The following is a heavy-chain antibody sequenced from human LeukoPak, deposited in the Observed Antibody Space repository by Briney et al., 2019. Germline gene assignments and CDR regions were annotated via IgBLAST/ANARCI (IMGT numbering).Heavy chain of an antibody. Sequence: GGSLRLSCAASGFTFSSYSMNWVRQAPGKGLEWVSSISSSSSYIYYADSVKGRFTISRDNAKNSLYLQMNSLRAEDTAVYYCARETSRFTNYFDYWGQGTLVTVSS. CDR3: ARETSRFTNYFDY. V-gene: IGHV3-21*01. J-gene: IGHJ4*02. CDR1: GFTFSSYS. D-gene: IGHD3-3*01. CDR2: ISSSSSYI.